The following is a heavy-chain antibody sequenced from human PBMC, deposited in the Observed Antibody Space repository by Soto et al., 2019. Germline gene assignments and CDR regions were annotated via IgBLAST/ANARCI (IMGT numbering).Heavy chain of an antibody. CDR2: ISGSGGST. D-gene: IGHD1-26*01. Sequence: PGGSLRLSCAASGFTFSSYAMGWVRQAPGKGLEWVSAISGSGGSTYYADSVKGRFTISRDNSKNTLYLQMNSLRAEDTAVYYCAKAHLIVGASALDYWGQGTLVTVSS. V-gene: IGHV3-23*01. CDR1: GFTFSSYA. CDR3: AKAHLIVGASALDY. J-gene: IGHJ4*02.